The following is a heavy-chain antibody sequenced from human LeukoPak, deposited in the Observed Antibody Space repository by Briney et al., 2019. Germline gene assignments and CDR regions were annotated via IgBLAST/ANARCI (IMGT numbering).Heavy chain of an antibody. J-gene: IGHJ5*02. CDR3: ARTVLRYFDWVPNWFDP. D-gene: IGHD3-9*01. Sequence: SETLSLTCTVSGYSISSGYYWGWIRQPPGKGLEWIGSIYYSGSTYYNPSLKSRVTISVDTSKNQFSLKLSSVTAADTAVYYCARTVLRYFDWVPNWFDPWGQGTLVTVSS. CDR1: GYSISSGYY. V-gene: IGHV4-38-2*02. CDR2: IYYSGST.